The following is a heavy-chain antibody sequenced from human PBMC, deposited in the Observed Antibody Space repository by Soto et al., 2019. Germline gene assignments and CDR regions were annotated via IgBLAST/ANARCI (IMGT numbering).Heavy chain of an antibody. CDR3: ARAGVDTAMVSSAGMDV. Sequence: ASVKVSCKASGYTFTSDYMHWVRQAPGQGLEWMGIINPSGGSTSYAQKFQGRVTMTRDTSTSTVYMELSSLRSEDTAVYYCARAGVDTAMVSSAGMDVWGQGTTVTVSS. V-gene: IGHV1-46*01. CDR2: INPSGGST. J-gene: IGHJ6*02. CDR1: GYTFTSDY. D-gene: IGHD5-18*01.